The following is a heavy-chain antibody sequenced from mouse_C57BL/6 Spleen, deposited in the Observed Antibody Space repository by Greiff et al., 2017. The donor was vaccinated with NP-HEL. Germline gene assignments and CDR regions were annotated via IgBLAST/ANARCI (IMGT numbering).Heavy chain of an antibody. CDR1: GYTFTSYW. Sequence: QVQLKQPGAELVRPGTSVKLSCKASGYTFTSYWMHWVKQRPGQGLEWIGVIDPSDSYTNYNQKFKGKATLTVDTSSSTAYMQLSSLTSEDSAVYYCARWLLPYYAMDYWGQGTSVTVSS. CDR2: IDPSDSYT. D-gene: IGHD2-3*01. CDR3: ARWLLPYYAMDY. V-gene: IGHV1-59*01. J-gene: IGHJ4*01.